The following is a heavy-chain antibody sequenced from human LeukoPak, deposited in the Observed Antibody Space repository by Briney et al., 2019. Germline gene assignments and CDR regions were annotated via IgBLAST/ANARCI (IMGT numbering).Heavy chain of an antibody. CDR3: ARDGSGSGYNWFDP. D-gene: IGHD3-10*01. Sequence: ASVKVSCKASGYTFSSYDINWVRQATGQGLEWMGWMSPDSGNTGYVQKFQGRVIMTRNTSISTAYMELSRLRSDDTAVYYCARDGSGSGYNWFDPWGQGTLVTVSS. V-gene: IGHV1-8*01. CDR1: GYTFSSYD. J-gene: IGHJ5*02. CDR2: MSPDSGNT.